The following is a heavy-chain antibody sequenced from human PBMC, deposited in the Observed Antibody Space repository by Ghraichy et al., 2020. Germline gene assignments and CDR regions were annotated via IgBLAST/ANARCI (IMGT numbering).Heavy chain of an antibody. J-gene: IGHJ6*02. CDR1: GGSISSSSYY. Sequence: SETLSLTCTVSGGSISSSSYYWGWIRQPPGKGLEWIGSIYYSGSTYYNPSLKSRVTISVDTSKNQFSLKLSSVTAADTAVYYCASDRSSGWIPLGMDVWGQGTTVTVSS. D-gene: IGHD6-19*01. CDR3: ASDRSSGWIPLGMDV. V-gene: IGHV4-39*01. CDR2: IYYSGST.